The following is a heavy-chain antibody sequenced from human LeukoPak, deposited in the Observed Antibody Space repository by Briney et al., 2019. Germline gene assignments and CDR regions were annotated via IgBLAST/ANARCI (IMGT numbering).Heavy chain of an antibody. D-gene: IGHD3-22*01. CDR2: ISSSGNT. CDR3: ARFDPTYYDSSGYDY. Sequence: ASETLSLTCIASGGSTSGGNYYWGWIRRPPGKGLEWIGGISSSGNTYYNPSLKSRITISVDTSKNQFSLKLSSVTAADTAVYYCARFDPTYYDSSGYDYWGQGTLVTVSS. J-gene: IGHJ4*02. CDR1: GGSTSGGNYY. V-gene: IGHV4-39*07.